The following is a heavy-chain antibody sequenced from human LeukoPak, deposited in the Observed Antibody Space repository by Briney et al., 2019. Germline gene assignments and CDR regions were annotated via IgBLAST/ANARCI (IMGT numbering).Heavy chain of an antibody. Sequence: PSETLSLTCAVYGGSFSGYYWGWIRQPPGKGLEWIGSIYYSGSTYYNPSLKSRVTISVDTSKNQFSLKLSSVTAADTAVYYCARHVVVVPAAPAYYFDYWGQGTLVTVSS. CDR1: GGSFSGYY. V-gene: IGHV4-39*01. CDR2: IYYSGST. D-gene: IGHD2-2*01. J-gene: IGHJ4*02. CDR3: ARHVVVVPAAPAYYFDY.